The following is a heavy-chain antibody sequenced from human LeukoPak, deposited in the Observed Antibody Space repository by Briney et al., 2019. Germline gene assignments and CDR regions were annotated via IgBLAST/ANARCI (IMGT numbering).Heavy chain of an antibody. Sequence: PGGSLRLSCAASGFTFSTYSMNWVRQAPGKGLEWVSVIYSGGSTYYADSVKGRFTISRDNSKNTLYLQMNSLRAADTAVYYCARDRGGSYFDYWGQGTLVTVSS. V-gene: IGHV3-66*02. CDR1: GFTFSTYS. CDR3: ARDRGGSYFDY. J-gene: IGHJ4*02. D-gene: IGHD1-26*01. CDR2: IYSGGST.